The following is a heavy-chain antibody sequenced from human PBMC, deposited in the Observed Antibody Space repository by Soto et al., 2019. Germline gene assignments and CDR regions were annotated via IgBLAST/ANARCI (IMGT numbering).Heavy chain of an antibody. Sequence: QVQLVESGGGVVQPGRSLRLSCAASGFTFSSYGMHWVRQAPGKGLEWVAVISYDGSNKYYADSVKGRFTISRDNSKNTLYLQMNSLRAEDTAVYYCAKAERMITFGGVTDPVPYYFDYWGQGTLVTVSS. D-gene: IGHD3-16*01. V-gene: IGHV3-30*18. J-gene: IGHJ4*02. CDR1: GFTFSSYG. CDR3: AKAERMITFGGVTDPVPYYFDY. CDR2: ISYDGSNK.